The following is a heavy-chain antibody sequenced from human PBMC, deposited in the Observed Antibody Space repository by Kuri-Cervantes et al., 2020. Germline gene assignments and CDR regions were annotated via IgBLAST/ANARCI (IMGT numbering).Heavy chain of an antibody. CDR2: ISYDGNNK. CDR3: TTQSYSSSWYPLSAFDI. D-gene: IGHD6-13*01. J-gene: IGHJ3*02. V-gene: IGHV3-30*03. Sequence: GGSLRLSCAASGFTFSSYGMHWVRQAPGKGLEWVTFISYDGNNKYYADSVKGRFTISRDNSKNTLYLQMNSLKTEDTAVYYCTTQSYSSSWYPLSAFDIWGQGTMVTVSS. CDR1: GFTFSSYG.